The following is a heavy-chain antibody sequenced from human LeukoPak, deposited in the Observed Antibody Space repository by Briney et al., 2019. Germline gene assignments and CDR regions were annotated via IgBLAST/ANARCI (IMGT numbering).Heavy chain of an antibody. CDR2: IYTSGST. D-gene: IGHD6-13*01. V-gene: IGHV4-4*07. J-gene: IGHJ4*02. Sequence: SETLSLTCTVSGGSISSYYWSWTRQPAGKGLEWIGRIYTSGSTNYSPSLKSRVTMSVDMSKNEFSLKLNSVTAADTAVYYCARESTVAGTARYLDYWGQGTLVTVSS. CDR1: GGSISSYY. CDR3: ARESTVAGTARYLDY.